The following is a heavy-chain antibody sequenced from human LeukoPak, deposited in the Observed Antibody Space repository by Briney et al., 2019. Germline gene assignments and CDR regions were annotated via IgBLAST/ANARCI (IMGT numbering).Heavy chain of an antibody. D-gene: IGHD3-10*01. CDR2: IWSGGSKT. CDR1: GFTFSSYG. Sequence: GGSLRLSCAASGFTFSSYGMHWVRLPPGKGLDWVAFIWSGGSKTYYTDSVKGRFTVSRDNSKNTLFLQMDSLRTEDTAVYYCAKSGGSNDFNYWGHGTLVTVSS. J-gene: IGHJ4*01. CDR3: AKSGGSNDFNY. V-gene: IGHV3-30*02.